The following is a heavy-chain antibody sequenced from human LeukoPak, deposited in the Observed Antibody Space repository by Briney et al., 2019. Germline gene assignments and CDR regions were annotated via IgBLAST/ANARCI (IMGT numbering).Heavy chain of an antibody. D-gene: IGHD6-13*01. CDR2: IYSGGST. Sequence: GGSLRLSCAASGFTVSSNYMSWVRQAPGKGLEWVSGIYSGGSTYYADSVKGRFTISRDNSKNTLYLQMNSLRAEDTAVYYCARDYSSSWFYFDYWGQGTLVTVSS. V-gene: IGHV3-53*01. J-gene: IGHJ4*02. CDR3: ARDYSSSWFYFDY. CDR1: GFTVSSNY.